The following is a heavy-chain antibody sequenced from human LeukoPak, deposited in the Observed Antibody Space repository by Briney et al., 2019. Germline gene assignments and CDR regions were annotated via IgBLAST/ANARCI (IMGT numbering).Heavy chain of an antibody. D-gene: IGHD2-15*01. V-gene: IGHV3-30*02. Sequence: GGSLRLSCAASGFTFSSYGMHWVRQAPGKGLEWVAFIRYDGSNKYYADSVKGRFTISRDNSKDTLYLQMNSLRAEDTAVFYCAKSGLNRFDYWGQGTLVTVSS. CDR2: IRYDGSNK. CDR1: GFTFSSYG. J-gene: IGHJ4*02. CDR3: AKSGLNRFDY.